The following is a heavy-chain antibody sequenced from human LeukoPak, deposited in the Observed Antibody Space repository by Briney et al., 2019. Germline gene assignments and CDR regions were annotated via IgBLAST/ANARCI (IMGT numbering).Heavy chain of an antibody. D-gene: IGHD1-14*01. CDR1: LDSTTSNF. CDR2: CHRSVRP. CDR3: AREVLGGFNPGAY. V-gene: IGHV4-4*01. Sequence: SETPSLSCTVPLDSTTSNFWSWVRQPLGKGLGWIGECHRSVRPTYNPPLQSRVTLSIDRSRTQTALVWYSVTAAATAGYCFAREVLGGFNPGAYWGQGTLVTVSS. J-gene: IGHJ4*02.